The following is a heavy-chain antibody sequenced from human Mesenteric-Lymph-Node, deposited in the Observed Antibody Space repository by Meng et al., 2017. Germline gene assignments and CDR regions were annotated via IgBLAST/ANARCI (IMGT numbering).Heavy chain of an antibody. Sequence: ASVTVSCMASGYTFTSYGISWVRQAPGHGLEWMGWISTYNGNTNYAQKLQGRVTMTTDTSTSTAYMELSRLRSDDTAVYYCARGPLLLWFRELPHDPFFDYWGQGTLVTVSS. D-gene: IGHD3-10*01. J-gene: IGHJ4*02. CDR3: ARGPLLLWFRELPHDPFFDY. V-gene: IGHV1-18*01. CDR1: GYTFTSYG. CDR2: ISTYNGNT.